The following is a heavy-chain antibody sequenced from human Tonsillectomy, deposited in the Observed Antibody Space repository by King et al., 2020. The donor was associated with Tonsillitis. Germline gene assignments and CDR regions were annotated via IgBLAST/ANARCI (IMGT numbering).Heavy chain of an antibody. J-gene: IGHJ3*01. Sequence: QLVQSGVEVKKPGESLKISCKASGYTFTNYLDGWVRQMPGKGLEWMGSIYPGDSDTRYSPSFQGQVTISADKSVPPAYLQWGSLKASDTAMYYCASRPDAFDVWGQGTMVTVSS. CDR3: ASRPDAFDV. V-gene: IGHV5-51*01. CDR1: GYTFTNYL. CDR2: IYPGDSDT.